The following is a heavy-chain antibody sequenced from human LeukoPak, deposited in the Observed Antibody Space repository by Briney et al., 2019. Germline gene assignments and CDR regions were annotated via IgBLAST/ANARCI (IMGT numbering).Heavy chain of an antibody. D-gene: IGHD3-10*01. V-gene: IGHV1-2*06. J-gene: IGHJ4*02. CDR3: ATAEKQWVDYYDSGGIDY. CDR2: INPNSGGT. Sequence: ASVKVSCKASGYTFSGYYMHWVRQAPGQGLEWMGRINPNSGGTNYAQKFQGRVAMTRVTSISTAYMELSRLRSDDTAVYYCATAEKQWVDYYDSGGIDYWGQGTLVTVSS. CDR1: GYTFSGYY.